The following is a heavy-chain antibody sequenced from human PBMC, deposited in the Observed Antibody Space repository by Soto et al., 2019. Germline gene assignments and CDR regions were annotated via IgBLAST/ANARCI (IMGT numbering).Heavy chain of an antibody. CDR1: GGSISSYY. CDR3: ARGDYDFWSGYYYGMDV. V-gene: IGHV4-59*01. J-gene: IGHJ6*02. Sequence: SETLSLTCTVSGGSISSYYWSWIRQPPGKGLEWIGYIYYSGSTNYNPSLKSRVSISVDTTTNQFSLKLSSVTAAATAVYYCARGDYDFWSGYYYGMDVWGQGTTVTVSS. D-gene: IGHD3-3*01. CDR2: IYYSGST.